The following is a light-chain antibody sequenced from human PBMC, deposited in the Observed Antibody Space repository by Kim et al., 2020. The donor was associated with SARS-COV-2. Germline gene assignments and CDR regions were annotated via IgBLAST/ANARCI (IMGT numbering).Light chain of an antibody. Sequence: SVSPGERATLSCRASQTVTINVAWSQHKPGQAPRLLIYGASTRATGLPARFRGSGSGTEFTLTIMSLQSEDFAVYYCQQYHFWPYTFGQGTKLEI. V-gene: IGKV3-15*01. CDR1: QTVTIN. CDR2: GAS. CDR3: QQYHFWPYT. J-gene: IGKJ2*01.